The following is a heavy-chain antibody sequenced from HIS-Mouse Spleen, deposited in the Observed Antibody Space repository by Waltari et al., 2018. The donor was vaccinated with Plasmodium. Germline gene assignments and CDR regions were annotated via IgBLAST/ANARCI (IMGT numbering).Heavy chain of an antibody. D-gene: IGHD6-13*01. V-gene: IGHV4-59*08. CDR2: ISYSGST. CDR1: GGSISSYY. Sequence: QVQLQESGPGLVKPSETLSLTCTVPGGSISSYYWTWIRQPPGKGLEWIGYISYSGSTNYNPSLKSRVTISVDTSKNQFSLKLSSVTAADTAVYYCARHRYSSSWYSYWGQGTLVTVSS. CDR3: ARHRYSSSWYSY. J-gene: IGHJ4*02.